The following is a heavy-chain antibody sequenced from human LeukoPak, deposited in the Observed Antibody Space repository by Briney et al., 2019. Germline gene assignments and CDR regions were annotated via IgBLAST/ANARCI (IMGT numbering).Heavy chain of an antibody. V-gene: IGHV3-23*01. Sequence: PGGSLRLSCAASGFTFSSYAMSWVRQAPGKGLEWVSAISGSGGSTYYADSVKGRFTISRDNSKNTLYLQMNSLRAEDTAVYYCAKDLSIVVVTAIGPVDYWGQGTLVTVSS. J-gene: IGHJ4*02. CDR3: AKDLSIVVVTAIGPVDY. CDR1: GFTFSSYA. D-gene: IGHD2-21*02. CDR2: ISGSGGST.